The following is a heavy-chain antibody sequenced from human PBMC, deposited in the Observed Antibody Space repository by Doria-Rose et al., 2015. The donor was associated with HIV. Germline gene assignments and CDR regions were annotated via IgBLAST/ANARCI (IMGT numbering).Heavy chain of an antibody. CDR3: ARIKSSRWYHKYYFDF. V-gene: IGHV2-26*01. Sequence: QITLKESGPVLVKPTETLTLICTVSGVSLSSPGMGVSRIRQPPGKALEWLAHIFTDDDRSYKTSLKSRLTISRYTSKSQVVLTMTDMDPVDTATYYCARIKSSRWYHKYYFDFWGQGTLVIVSA. J-gene: IGHJ4*02. CDR1: GVSLSSPGMG. CDR2: IFTDDDR. D-gene: IGHD6-13*01.